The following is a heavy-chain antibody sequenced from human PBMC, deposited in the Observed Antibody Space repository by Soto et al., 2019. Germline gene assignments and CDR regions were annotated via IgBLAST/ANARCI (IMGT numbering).Heavy chain of an antibody. D-gene: IGHD3-10*01. CDR3: AREESVRYYGSVSYYVAWFDP. V-gene: IGHV4-34*01. Sequence: PSETLSLTCAVYGGSFSGYYWSWIRQPPGKGLEWIGEINHSGSTNYNPSLKSRVTISVDTSKNQFSLKLSSVTAADTAVYYCAREESVRYYGSVSYYVAWFDPWGQGTLVTVSS. J-gene: IGHJ5*02. CDR2: INHSGST. CDR1: GGSFSGYY.